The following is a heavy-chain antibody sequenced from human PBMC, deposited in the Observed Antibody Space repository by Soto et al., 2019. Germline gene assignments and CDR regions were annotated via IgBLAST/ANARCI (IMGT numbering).Heavy chain of an antibody. CDR1: GYTFTTYG. CDR3: ARDRNYYRSGSYPNDSFDI. CDR2: ITAYNGNT. V-gene: IGHV1-18*01. J-gene: IGHJ3*02. Sequence: QVQLVQSGAEVKKPGASVKVSCKASGYTFTTYGISWVRQAPGQGLEWMGWITAYNGNTNSAQNLQGRVTMTTDTPTSTAYLELSSLRSDDTAVYYCARDRNYYRSGSYPNDSFDIWRQGTMVTVSS. D-gene: IGHD3-10*01.